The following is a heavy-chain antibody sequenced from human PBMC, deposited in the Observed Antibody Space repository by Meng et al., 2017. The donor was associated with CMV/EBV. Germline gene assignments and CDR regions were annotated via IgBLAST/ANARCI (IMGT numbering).Heavy chain of an antibody. J-gene: IGHJ4*02. CDR2: IYSGGST. CDR1: GFTVSSNY. CDR3: ARDHSGPLSH. D-gene: IGHD1-1*01. Sequence: EVALVESGGGLVQAGGSLRLSCAASGFTVSSNYMSWVRQAPGRGLEWVSVIYSGGSTYYADSVKGRFTISRDNSKNTLYLQMNSLRAEDTAVYYCARDHSGPLSHWGQGTLVTVSS. V-gene: IGHV3-66*01.